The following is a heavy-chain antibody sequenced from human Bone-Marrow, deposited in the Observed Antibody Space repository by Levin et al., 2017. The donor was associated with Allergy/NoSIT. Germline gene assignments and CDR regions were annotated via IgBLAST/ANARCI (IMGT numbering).Heavy chain of an antibody. J-gene: IGHJ1*01. CDR2: IFYSGTT. V-gene: IGHV4-39*02. CDR3: ARLGWQWLYFQH. D-gene: IGHD6-19*01. Sequence: SQTLSLTCTVSGDSVTSSRSYWGWLRQSPGKGLEWIGSIFYSGTTNYNPSLKSRLTMSLDSSKNHFSLKLNSVTVADTAVYYCARLGWQWLYFQHWGQGTLVTVSS. CDR1: GDSVTSSRSY.